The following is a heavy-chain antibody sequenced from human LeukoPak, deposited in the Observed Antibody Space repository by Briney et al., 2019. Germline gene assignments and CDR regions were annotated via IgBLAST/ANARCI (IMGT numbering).Heavy chain of an antibody. V-gene: IGHV4-59*01. CDR2: ISYSGNT. CDR3: AGDSSSYYNYLDY. CDR1: GVSISSYY. J-gene: IGHJ4*02. Sequence: SETLSLTCTVSGVSISSYYWSWIRQPPGKGLEWIAYISYSGNTRYNPSLKSRVTISLDTSKNQFSLKLSSITAADTAVYYCAGDSSSYYNYLDYWGQGTLVTVSS. D-gene: IGHD6-13*01.